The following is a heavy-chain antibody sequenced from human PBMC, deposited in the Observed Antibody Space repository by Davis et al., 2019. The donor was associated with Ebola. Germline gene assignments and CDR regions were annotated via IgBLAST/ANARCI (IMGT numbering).Heavy chain of an antibody. CDR2: INTGNGDT. CDR3: ARNEDV. Sequence: AASVKVSRKAPGDTPNIYQIHLVRQAPGQGLEWMGWINTGNGDTRYSRKFQDRVTITRDTSARKAYMGLYSLRSEDTAVYHCARNEDVWGQGTTVTVSS. J-gene: IGHJ6*02. CDR1: GDTPNIYQ. V-gene: IGHV1-3*04.